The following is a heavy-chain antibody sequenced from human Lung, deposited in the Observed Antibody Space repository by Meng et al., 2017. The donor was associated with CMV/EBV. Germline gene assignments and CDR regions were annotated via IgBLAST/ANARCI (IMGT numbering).Heavy chain of an antibody. CDR3: TRDVSPRSSAYFAIYYFYALDV. V-gene: IGHV3-21*01. J-gene: IGHJ6*02. CDR2: ISNSGAYI. Sequence: LTXAASGFTFSSYSMNWVRQAPGKGLEWVSSISNSGAYIYYADSVKGRFSISRDNAQNSLYLHMNSLRAEDTAVYYCTRDVSPRSSAYFAIYYFYALDVWXQGTXVTVSS. CDR1: GFTFSSYS. D-gene: IGHD2-21*01.